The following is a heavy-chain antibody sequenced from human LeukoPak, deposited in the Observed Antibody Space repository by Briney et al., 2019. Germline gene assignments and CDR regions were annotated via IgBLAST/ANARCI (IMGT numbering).Heavy chain of an antibody. CDR2: NYDSGST. Sequence: SETLSLTCTVSGGSISSQYWRWIRQPRGKRLEGTGKNYDSGSTNCNPSLKSRATISVDTSNIQFSPKLSSVTAADPAVYYCARARSLQVVPAAWFDPWGQGTLVTVSS. J-gene: IGHJ5*02. D-gene: IGHD2-2*01. CDR1: GGSISSQY. V-gene: IGHV4-59*11. CDR3: ARARSLQVVPAAWFDP.